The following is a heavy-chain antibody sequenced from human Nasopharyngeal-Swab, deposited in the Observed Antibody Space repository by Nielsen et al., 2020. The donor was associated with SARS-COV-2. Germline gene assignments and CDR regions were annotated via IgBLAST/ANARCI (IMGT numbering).Heavy chain of an antibody. J-gene: IGHJ3*02. Sequence: GESLKISCAASGFTFSSYWMSWVRQAPGKGLEWVANIKQDGSEKYYVDSVKGRFTISRDNAKNSLYLQMNSLRAEDTAVYYCARGKYRRAFDIWGQGTMVTVSS. CDR1: GFTFSSYW. CDR2: IKQDGSEK. D-gene: IGHD6-6*01. V-gene: IGHV3-7*01. CDR3: ARGKYRRAFDI.